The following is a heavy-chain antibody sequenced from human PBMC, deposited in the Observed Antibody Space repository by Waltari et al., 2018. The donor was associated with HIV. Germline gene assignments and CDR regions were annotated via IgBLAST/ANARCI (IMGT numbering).Heavy chain of an antibody. CDR2: IYSDGST. CDR3: ASLRGGWLQSDY. CDR1: GFIVSSCS. Sequence: EVQLVETGGGLIKPGGSLRLSCAASGFIVSSCSMSWVRQAPGKGLEWVSVIYSDGSTYYADSVRGRFTISRDNSKNMLYLQMNSLRAEDTAVYYCASLRGGWLQSDYWGQGTLVSVSS. D-gene: IGHD5-12*01. V-gene: IGHV3-53*02. J-gene: IGHJ4*02.